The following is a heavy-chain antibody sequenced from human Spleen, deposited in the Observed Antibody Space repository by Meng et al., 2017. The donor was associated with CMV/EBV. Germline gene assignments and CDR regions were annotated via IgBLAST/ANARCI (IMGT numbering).Heavy chain of an antibody. CDR3: ARGDTAMTDFDY. CDR1: GYTFTTFG. Sequence: SVKVSCKASGYTFTTFGLSWVRQAPGQGLEWMGGIIPIFGTANYAQKFQGRVTITTDESTSTAYMELSSLRSEDTAVYYCARGDTAMTDFDYWGQGTLVTVSS. J-gene: IGHJ4*02. CDR2: IIPIFGTA. V-gene: IGHV1-69*05. D-gene: IGHD5-18*01.